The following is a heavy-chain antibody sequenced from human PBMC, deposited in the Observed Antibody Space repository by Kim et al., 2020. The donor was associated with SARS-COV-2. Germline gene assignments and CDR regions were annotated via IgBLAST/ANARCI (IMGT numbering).Heavy chain of an antibody. CDR3: ARDASAIVVVPAISFDI. D-gene: IGHD2-2*01. V-gene: IGHV4-39*07. Sequence: LKSRVTISVDTSKNQFYLKLSSVTAADTAVYYCARDASAIVVVPAISFDIWGQGTMVTVSS. J-gene: IGHJ3*02.